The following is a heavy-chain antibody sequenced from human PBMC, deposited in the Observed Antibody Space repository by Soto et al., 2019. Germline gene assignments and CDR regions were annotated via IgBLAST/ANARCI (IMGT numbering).Heavy chain of an antibody. CDR3: TTVFDF. CDR2: IDNGGSGT. Sequence: GGSLRLSCATSGLTLSNYWMHWVRQEPGKGLVWVSRIDNGGSGTSYADSVKGRFTISRDIAKKTFYLQMNSLRAEDTAIYYCTTVFDFWGQGTLVTVSS. J-gene: IGHJ4*02. CDR1: GLTLSNYW. V-gene: IGHV3-74*01.